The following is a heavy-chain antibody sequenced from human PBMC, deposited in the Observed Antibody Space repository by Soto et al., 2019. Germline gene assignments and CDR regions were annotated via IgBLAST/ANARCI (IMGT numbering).Heavy chain of an antibody. J-gene: IGHJ5*02. CDR1: GGTFSSYA. CDR3: ARDVVVVPVAISWFDP. CDR2: IIPIFGTA. D-gene: IGHD2-2*02. V-gene: IGHV1-69*01. Sequence: QVQLVQSGAEVTKPGSSVKVSCKAAGGTFSSYAISWVRQAPRQGLEWMGGIIPIFGTANYAQKFQGRVTITADESTRTAYMELSSLRSEDTAVYYCARDVVVVPVAISWFDPWGQGTLVTVSS.